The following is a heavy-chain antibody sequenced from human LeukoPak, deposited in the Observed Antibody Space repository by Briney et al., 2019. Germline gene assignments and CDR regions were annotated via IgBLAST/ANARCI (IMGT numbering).Heavy chain of an antibody. V-gene: IGHV4-4*07. J-gene: IGHJ6*02. CDR1: GTSLTTYF. D-gene: IGHD3-22*01. CDR2: FYSSGST. Sequence: SETLSLTCTVSGTSLTTYFWSWIRQPAGKGLEWIGRFYSSGSTSYNPSLKSRLTMSVATSKNEFSLKLRSVTAADTAVYYCVRDRVDSSGYYYYYGLDVWGQGTTVTVSS. CDR3: VRDRVDSSGYYYYYGLDV.